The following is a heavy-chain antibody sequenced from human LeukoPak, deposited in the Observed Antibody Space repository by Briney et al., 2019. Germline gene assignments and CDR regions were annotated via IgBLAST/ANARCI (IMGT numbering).Heavy chain of an antibody. Sequence: ASVKVSCKASGYTFTGYYMHWVRQAPGQGLEWMGWINPNSGGTNYAQKFQGRVTMTRDTSISTAYMELSRLRSDDTAVYYCARFVPEAELGIDYWGQGTLVTVSS. V-gene: IGHV1-2*02. CDR1: GYTFTGYY. J-gene: IGHJ4*02. CDR3: ARFVPEAELGIDY. CDR2: INPNSGGT. D-gene: IGHD1-26*01.